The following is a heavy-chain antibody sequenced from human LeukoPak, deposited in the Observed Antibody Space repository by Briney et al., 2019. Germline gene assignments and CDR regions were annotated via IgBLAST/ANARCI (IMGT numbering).Heavy chain of an antibody. D-gene: IGHD2-2*01. Sequence: SETLSLTCAVYGGSFSGYYWSWIRQPPGKGLEWIGEINHSGSANYNPSLKSRVTISVDTSKNQFSLKLSSVTAADTAVYYCASCYGLDAFDIWGQGTMVTVSS. V-gene: IGHV4-34*01. CDR3: ASCYGLDAFDI. CDR2: INHSGSA. J-gene: IGHJ3*02. CDR1: GGSFSGYY.